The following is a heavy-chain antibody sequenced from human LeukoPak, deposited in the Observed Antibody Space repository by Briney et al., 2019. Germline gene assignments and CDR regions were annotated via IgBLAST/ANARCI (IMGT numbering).Heavy chain of an antibody. D-gene: IGHD4-11*01. CDR1: GYTFTSYA. CDR2: INAGNGNT. CDR3: ARGTTDYYYYGMDV. Sequence: ASVKVSCKASGYTFTSYAMHWVRQAPGQRLEWMGWINAGNGNTKYSQKFQGRVTITRDTSASTAYMEPSSLRSEDTAVYYCARGTTDYYYYGMDVWGQGTTVTVSS. J-gene: IGHJ6*02. V-gene: IGHV1-3*01.